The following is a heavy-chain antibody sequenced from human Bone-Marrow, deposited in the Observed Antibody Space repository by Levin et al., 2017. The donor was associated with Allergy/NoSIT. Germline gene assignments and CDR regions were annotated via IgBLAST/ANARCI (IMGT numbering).Heavy chain of an antibody. D-gene: IGHD1-1*01. CDR2: INPSVGTT. V-gene: IGHV1-46*01. CDR1: GYMFTAYY. Sequence: KISCKASGYMFTAYYMHWVRQAPGQGLEWMGKINPSVGTTTYAQKFLGRVTMTKDTSTSTVYMELNSLRSEDTAAYYCESTDDRDFDYWGQGTLVTVSA. J-gene: IGHJ4*02. CDR3: ESTDDRDFDY.